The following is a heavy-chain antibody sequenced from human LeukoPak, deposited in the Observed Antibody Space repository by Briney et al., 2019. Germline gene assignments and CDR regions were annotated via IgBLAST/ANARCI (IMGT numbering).Heavy chain of an antibody. D-gene: IGHD2-8*01. CDR2: ISYDGSRK. Sequence: GGSLRLSCAASGFIFNTYGMHWVRQAPGKGLEWVSYISYDGSRKNYAHSVKGRFTISRDNSKNTLLLQMNSLKAEDTAVYYCAKKLIGNVDYFDYWGQGTLVTVSS. CDR1: GFIFNTYG. CDR3: AKKLIGNVDYFDY. V-gene: IGHV3-30*02. J-gene: IGHJ4*02.